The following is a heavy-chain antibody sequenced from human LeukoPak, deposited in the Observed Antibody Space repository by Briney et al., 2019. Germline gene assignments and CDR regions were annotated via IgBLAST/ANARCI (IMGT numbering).Heavy chain of an antibody. CDR2: IYTSGST. V-gene: IGHV4-4*09. CDR1: GYSITSGYN. Sequence: SETLSLTCTVSGYSITSGYNWAWIRQPPGKGLEWIGYIYTSGSTNYNPSLKSRVTISVDTSKNQFSLKLSSVTAADTAVYYCAQEHYDTLTGYYHNWFDPWGQGTLVTVSS. J-gene: IGHJ5*02. CDR3: AQEHYDTLTGYYHNWFDP. D-gene: IGHD3-9*01.